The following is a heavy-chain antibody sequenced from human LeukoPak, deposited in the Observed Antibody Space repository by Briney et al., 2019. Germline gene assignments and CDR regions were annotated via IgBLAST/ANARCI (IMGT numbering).Heavy chain of an antibody. D-gene: IGHD5-12*01. Sequence: PSGTLSLTCAVSGGSISSSNWWSWVRQPPGEGLEWIGEIYHSGSTNYNPSLKSRVTISVDKSKNQFSLKLSSVTAADTAVYYCARDSSGYDSGYYYGMDVWGQGTTVTVSS. CDR1: GGSISSSNW. J-gene: IGHJ6*02. CDR3: ARDSSGYDSGYYYGMDV. V-gene: IGHV4-4*02. CDR2: IYHSGST.